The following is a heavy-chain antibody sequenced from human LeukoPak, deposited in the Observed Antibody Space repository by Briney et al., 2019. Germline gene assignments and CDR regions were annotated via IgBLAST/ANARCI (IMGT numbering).Heavy chain of an antibody. V-gene: IGHV3-48*02. CDR1: GFTFSSYS. CDR2: ISSSSSTI. D-gene: IGHD2-15*01. Sequence: PGGSLRLSCAAPGFTFSSYSMNWVRQAPGKGLEWVSYISSSSSTIYYADSVKGRFTISRDNAKNSLYLQMNSLRDEDTAVYYCARYCSGGSCCGYDAFDIWGQGTMVTVSS. J-gene: IGHJ3*02. CDR3: ARYCSGGSCCGYDAFDI.